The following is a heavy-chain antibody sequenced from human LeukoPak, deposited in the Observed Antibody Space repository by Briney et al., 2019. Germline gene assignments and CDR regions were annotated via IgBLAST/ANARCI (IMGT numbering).Heavy chain of an antibody. CDR2: IYYSGST. D-gene: IGHD4-11*01. J-gene: IGHJ3*02. CDR3: ARGDYSDYEGPFDI. Sequence: SETLSLTCTVSGGSISSHYWSWIRQPPGKGLEWIGYIYYSGSTNYNPSLKSRVTISVDTSKNQFSLKLSSVTAADTAVYSCARGDYSDYEGPFDIWGQGTMVTVSS. CDR1: GGSISSHY. V-gene: IGHV4-59*08.